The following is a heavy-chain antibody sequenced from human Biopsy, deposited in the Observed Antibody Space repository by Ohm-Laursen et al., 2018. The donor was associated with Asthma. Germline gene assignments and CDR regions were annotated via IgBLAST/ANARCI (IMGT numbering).Heavy chain of an antibody. CDR1: GFTFGDYW. CDR3: ARDVDLRSVY. J-gene: IGHJ4*02. D-gene: IGHD2-15*01. Sequence: SLRLSCAASGFTFGDYWMSWVRQVPGKGLEWVANIKHDGTEKNHVDSLKGRFTISRDNGKNSLYLQMNSLRAEGTAVYYCARDVDLRSVYWGQGTLVTVSS. CDR2: IKHDGTEK. V-gene: IGHV3-7*03.